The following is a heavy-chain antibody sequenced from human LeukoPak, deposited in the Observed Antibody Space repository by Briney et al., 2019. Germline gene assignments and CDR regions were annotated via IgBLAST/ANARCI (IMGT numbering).Heavy chain of an antibody. V-gene: IGHV4-59*08. CDR2: IYYRGST. J-gene: IGHJ6*02. CDR3: ARQKTASPIFEYYGMDI. Sequence: PSETLSLTCTVSGGSVNNCYWSWIRQPPGKGLEWIVYIYYRGSTTYNPSLKSRVTISVDTSKNQFSLNLKFVTAADTAVYYCARQKTASPIFEYYGMDIWGQGTTVTVSS. CDR1: GGSVNNCY. D-gene: IGHD3-9*01.